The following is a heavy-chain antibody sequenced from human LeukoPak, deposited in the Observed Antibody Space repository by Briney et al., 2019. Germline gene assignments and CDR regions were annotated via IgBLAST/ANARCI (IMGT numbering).Heavy chain of an antibody. CDR1: GGSMSSGDYY. D-gene: IGHD5-12*01. CDR3: ARARYNGYDPRFDY. Sequence: PSQTLSLTCTVSGGSMSSGDYYWSWIRQPPGKGLEWIVFLYYSGATYYNPSLKSRVAISVDTSKNQFSLKLSSLTAADTAVYYCARARYNGYDPRFDYWGQGTLSPSPQ. CDR2: LYYSGAT. J-gene: IGHJ4*02. V-gene: IGHV4-30-4*01.